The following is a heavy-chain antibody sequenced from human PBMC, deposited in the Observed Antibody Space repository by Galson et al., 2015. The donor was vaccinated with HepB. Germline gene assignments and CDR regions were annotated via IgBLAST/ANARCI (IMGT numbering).Heavy chain of an antibody. V-gene: IGHV6-1*01. Sequence: CAISGDSVSSNNVAWNWIRQSPSRGLEWLGRAYYRSKWNNEYAISVKSRITVNPDISKNQFSLQLNSVTPGDTAVYFCARGGRFSFDYWGQGTLVTVSS. J-gene: IGHJ4*02. D-gene: IGHD3-16*01. CDR1: GDSVSSNNVA. CDR3: ARGGRFSFDY. CDR2: AYYRSKWNN.